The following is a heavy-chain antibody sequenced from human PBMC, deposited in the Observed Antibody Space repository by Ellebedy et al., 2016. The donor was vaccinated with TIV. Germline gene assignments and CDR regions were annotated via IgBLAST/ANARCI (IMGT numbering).Heavy chain of an antibody. D-gene: IGHD1-26*01. CDR1: GYNFSDYW. J-gene: IGHJ4*02. CDR2: FYPDDSDT. V-gene: IGHV5-51*01. CDR3: ARRGVGSSGYFDQ. Sequence: KVSCKGSGYNFSDYWIGWLRQMPGQGLEWMGIFYPDDSDTRYSPSFQGQVTISADKSISTAYLQWSSLEASDTAMFFCARRGVGSSGYFDQWGQGTLVTVSS.